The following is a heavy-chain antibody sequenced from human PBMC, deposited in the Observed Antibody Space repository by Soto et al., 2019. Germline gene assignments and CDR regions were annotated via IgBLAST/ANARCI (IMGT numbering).Heavy chain of an antibody. Sequence: QVQLVQSGAEVKEPGASVKVSCKVSGYSFSEMSMHWVRQTPEKGHEWRGSFDGEDGQTMYAQKFQGRVTMTEDTSADTAYMELSSLRTDDPAVYYSGIAGETGHLDYWGQGSRVSVPS. CDR2: FDGEDGQT. CDR3: GIAGETGHLDY. J-gene: IGHJ4*02. CDR1: GYSFSEMS. V-gene: IGHV1-24*01. D-gene: IGHD3-16*01.